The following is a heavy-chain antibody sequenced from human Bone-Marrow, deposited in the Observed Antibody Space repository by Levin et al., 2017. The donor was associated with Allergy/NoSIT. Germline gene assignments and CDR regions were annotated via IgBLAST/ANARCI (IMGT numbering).Heavy chain of an antibody. J-gene: IGHJ6*02. CDR2: IYYSGST. D-gene: IGHD2-15*01. V-gene: IGHV4-30-4*01. CDR1: GGSISSGDYY. CDR3: ARDTRGDYYGMDV. Sequence: SETLSLTCTVSGGSISSGDYYWSWIRQPPGRGLEWIGYIYYSGSTYYNPSLKSRVTISVDTSKNQFSLKLSSVTAADTAVYYCARDTRGDYYGMDVWGQGTTVTVSS.